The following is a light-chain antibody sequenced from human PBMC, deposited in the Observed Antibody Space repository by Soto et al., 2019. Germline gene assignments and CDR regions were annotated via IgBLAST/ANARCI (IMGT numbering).Light chain of an antibody. CDR1: SGDIGASNY. CDR2: EVS. CDR3: SSYGGRNNLL. Sequence: QSALTQPASVSGSPGQSITISCSGTSGDIGASNYVSWYQQFPGKAPKLMISEVSNRPSGVPDRFSGSKSGNTASLTVSGLQAEDEADYYCSSYGGRNNLLFGGGTQLTVL. J-gene: IGLJ2*01. V-gene: IGLV2-8*01.